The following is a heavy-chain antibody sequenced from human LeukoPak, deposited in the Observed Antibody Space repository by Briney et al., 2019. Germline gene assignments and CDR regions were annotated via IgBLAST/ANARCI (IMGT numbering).Heavy chain of an antibody. CDR1: GFTFSSYE. CDR2: ISSSGSTI. V-gene: IGHV3-48*03. CDR3: AREGSYSQKFDH. D-gene: IGHD1-26*01. Sequence: PGGSLRLSCAASGFTFSSYEMNWVRQAPGKGLEWVSYISSSGSTIYYADSVKGRFTISRDNAKNSLYLQMNSLRAEDTAVYFCAREGSYSQKFDHWGQGTQVTVSS. J-gene: IGHJ5*02.